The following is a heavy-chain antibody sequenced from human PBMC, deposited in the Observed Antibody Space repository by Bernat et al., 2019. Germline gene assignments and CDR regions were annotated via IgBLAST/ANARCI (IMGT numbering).Heavy chain of an antibody. CDR3: ARDIWDYGGKVDY. D-gene: IGHD4-23*01. Sequence: QVQLVQSGAEVKKPGASVKVSCKASGYTFTSYAMHWVRQAPGQRLEWMGWINAGNGNTKYSQKFQGRVTITRDTSASTAYMELSSLRSEDTAVYYCARDIWDYGGKVDYWGQGTLVTVSS. CDR2: INAGNGNT. J-gene: IGHJ4*02. V-gene: IGHV1-3*01. CDR1: GYTFTSYA.